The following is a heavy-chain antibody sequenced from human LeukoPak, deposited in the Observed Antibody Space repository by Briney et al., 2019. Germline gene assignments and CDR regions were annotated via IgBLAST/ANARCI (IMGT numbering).Heavy chain of an antibody. CDR1: GDSVSSNSAA. D-gene: IGHD2-2*01. J-gene: IGHJ4*02. Sequence: SQTLSLTCAISGDSVSSNSAAWNWIRQSPSRGLEWLGSTYYRSKWYIDYAVSVKSRITFNPDTSKNHFSLQLNSVTPEDTAVYYCARSRSDCSSTGCYEGFFDFWGQGTLVTVSS. CDR2: TYYRSKWYI. CDR3: ARSRSDCSSTGCYEGFFDF. V-gene: IGHV6-1*01.